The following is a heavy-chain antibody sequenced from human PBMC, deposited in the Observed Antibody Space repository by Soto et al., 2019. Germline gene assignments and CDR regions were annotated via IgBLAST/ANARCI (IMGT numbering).Heavy chain of an antibody. V-gene: IGHV3-11*01. CDR2: ISSSGSTI. D-gene: IGHD1-26*01. CDR1: GFTFSDYY. J-gene: IGHJ6*02. Sequence: GGSLRLSCAASGFTFSDYYMSWIRQAPGKGLEWVSYISSSGSTIYYADSVKGRFTISRDNAKNSLYLQMNSLRAEDTAVYYCARDIGTISQFYYYYGMDVWGQGTTVTVSS. CDR3: ARDIGTISQFYYYYGMDV.